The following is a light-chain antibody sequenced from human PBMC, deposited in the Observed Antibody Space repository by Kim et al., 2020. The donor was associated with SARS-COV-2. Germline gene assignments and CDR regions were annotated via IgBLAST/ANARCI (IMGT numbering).Light chain of an antibody. CDR3: QQYGSTPYT. CDR2: AAS. V-gene: IGKV3-20*01. CDR1: HSVGSNY. J-gene: IGKJ2*01. Sequence: EFVLTQSPGTLSLSPGEGATLSCRASHSVGSNYLAWYQQKPGQAPSLLISAASSRATGIPDRFSDSGSGTDFTLTISRLEPEDSAVYYCQQYGSTPYTFGQGTKLEI.